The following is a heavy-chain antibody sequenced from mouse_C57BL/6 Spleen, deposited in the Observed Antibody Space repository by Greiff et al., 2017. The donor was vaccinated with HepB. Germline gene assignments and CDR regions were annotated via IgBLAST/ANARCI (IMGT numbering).Heavy chain of an antibody. J-gene: IGHJ2*01. CDR2: IHPNSGST. V-gene: IGHV1-64*01. CDR1: GYTFTSYW. CDR3: AREIYYGYGGVFDY. Sequence: VKLQQPGAELVKPGASVKLSCKASGYTFTSYWMHWVKQRPGQGLEWIGMIHPNSGSTNYNEKFKSKATMTVDKSSSTAYMQLSSLTSEDSAVYYCAREIYYGYGGVFDYWGQGTTLTVSS. D-gene: IGHD2-2*01.